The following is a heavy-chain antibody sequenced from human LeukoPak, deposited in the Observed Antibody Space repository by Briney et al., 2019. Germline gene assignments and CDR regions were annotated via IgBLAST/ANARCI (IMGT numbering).Heavy chain of an antibody. CDR3: ARAGSPTLNYFDA. CDR1: GGSFSSFG. D-gene: IGHD1-1*01. J-gene: IGHJ5*02. CDR2: IIPFLGIA. Sequence: SVKVSCKTSGGSFSSFGLIWVRQAPGQGLEWMGRIIPFLGIANYAQKFQGRATITADKSTRTAYMELTSLTSEDTAMYFCARAGSPTLNYFDAWGQGSLVSVSS. V-gene: IGHV1-69*04.